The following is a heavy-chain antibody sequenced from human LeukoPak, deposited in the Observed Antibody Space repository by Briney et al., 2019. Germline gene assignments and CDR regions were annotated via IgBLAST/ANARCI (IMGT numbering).Heavy chain of an antibody. Sequence: PGGSLRLSCAAFGFTFRRHWMSWVRQAPGKGPEWVANIREDGSEKFYVNSVKGRFTISRDNAKNSLYLQMNSLTVDDTAVYYCARALYTSGWYPDYFDFWGQGTLVSVSS. CDR3: ARALYTSGWYPDYFDF. CDR2: IREDGSEK. D-gene: IGHD6-19*01. V-gene: IGHV3-7*04. CDR1: GFTFRRHW. J-gene: IGHJ4*02.